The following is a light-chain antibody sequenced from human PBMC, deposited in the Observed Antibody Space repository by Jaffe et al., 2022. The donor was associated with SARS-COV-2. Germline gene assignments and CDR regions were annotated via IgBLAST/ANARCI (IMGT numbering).Light chain of an antibody. CDR3: SSITSGAALV. CDR2: DVR. Sequence: QSPLTQPASVSGSPGQSITISCTGTSSDIGGYNYVSWYQQSPGKAPKLIIHDVRNRPSGVSNRFSGSKSGNTASLTISGLQAEDEADYYCSSITSGAALVFGGGTKLTVL. J-gene: IGLJ2*01. V-gene: IGLV2-14*01. CDR1: SSDIGGYNY.